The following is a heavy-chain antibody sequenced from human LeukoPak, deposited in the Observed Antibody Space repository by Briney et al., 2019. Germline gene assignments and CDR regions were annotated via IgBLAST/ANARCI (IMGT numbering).Heavy chain of an antibody. V-gene: IGHV3-73*01. CDR1: GFTFSGSA. CDR3: AKVDSGIVATGSPYFDY. CDR2: VRSKANNYAT. Sequence: GGSLRLSCATSGFTFSGSAIHWVRQASGKGLEWVGRVRSKANNYATVYAASVNGRFTISRDDSRNTAYLQMNSLKTEDTAVYYCAKVDSGIVATGSPYFDYWGQGTLVTVSS. D-gene: IGHD6-13*01. J-gene: IGHJ4*02.